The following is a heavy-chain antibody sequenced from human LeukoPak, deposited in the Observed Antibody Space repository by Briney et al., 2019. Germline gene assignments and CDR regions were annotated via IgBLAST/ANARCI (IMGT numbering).Heavy chain of an antibody. V-gene: IGHV1-2*02. CDR3: ARETGVYGGNSILDY. Sequence: ASVKVSRKASGYTFIGHYMHWVRQAPGQGLEWMGWIDPNSGGTNYAQKFQGRVTMTRDTSLITANMELSRLTSDDTAVYYCARETGVYGGNSILDYWGQGTLVTVSS. CDR2: IDPNSGGT. CDR1: GYTFIGHY. J-gene: IGHJ4*02. D-gene: IGHD4-23*01.